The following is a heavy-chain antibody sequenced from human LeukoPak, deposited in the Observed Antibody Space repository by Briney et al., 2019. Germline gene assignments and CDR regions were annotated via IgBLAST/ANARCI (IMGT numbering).Heavy chain of an antibody. D-gene: IGHD2-15*01. V-gene: IGHV4-34*01. Sequence: PSETLSLTCAVYGGSFSGYYWSWIRQPPGKGLELIGEINRSGSTNYNASFKCRVTISGETSKNQFSVKLSCVTAANTAVYYCATYGYCSGGSCYSSRGRYYYYYGMDVWGQGTTVTVSS. CDR2: INRSGST. CDR3: ATYGYCSGGSCYSSRGRYYYYYGMDV. CDR1: GGSFSGYY. J-gene: IGHJ6*02.